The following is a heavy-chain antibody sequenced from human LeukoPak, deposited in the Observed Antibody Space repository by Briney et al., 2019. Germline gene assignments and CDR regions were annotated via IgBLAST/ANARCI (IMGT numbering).Heavy chain of an antibody. CDR3: ARDTYYYDSSGYYNRYNWFDP. V-gene: IGHV1-69*05. CDR1: GGTFSIYA. D-gene: IGHD3-22*01. J-gene: IGHJ5*02. CDR2: IIPIFGTA. Sequence: GASVKVSCKASGGTFSIYAISWVRQAPGQGLEWMGGIIPIFGTANYAQKFQGRVTITRDTSTSTVYMELRSLRSEDTAVYYCARDTYYYDSSGYYNRYNWFDPWGQGTLVTVSS.